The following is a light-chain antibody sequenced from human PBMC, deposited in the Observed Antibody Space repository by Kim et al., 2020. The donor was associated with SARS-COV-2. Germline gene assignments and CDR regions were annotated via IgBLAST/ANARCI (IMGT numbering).Light chain of an antibody. CDR1: SSDVGGYNY. Sequence: QSALTQPASVSGSPGQSITISCTGTSSDVGGYNYVSWYQQHPNKAPKLMIYTISQRPSGVSNRFSGSKSGNTASLTISGLQPEDEADYYCSSYTTSTTLVFGGGTQLTVL. V-gene: IGLV2-14*01. CDR3: SSYTTSTTLV. CDR2: TIS. J-gene: IGLJ2*01.